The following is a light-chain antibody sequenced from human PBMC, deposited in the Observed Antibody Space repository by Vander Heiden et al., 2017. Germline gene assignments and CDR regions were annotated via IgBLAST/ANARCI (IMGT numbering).Light chain of an antibody. V-gene: IGLV1-40*01. CDR2: GNT. J-gene: IGLJ3*02. CDR1: SSNIGAGYD. Sequence: QSVLTQPPSVSGAPGQRVTISCTGSSSNIGAGYDVHWYQHLPGTAPKLLIYGNTNRPSGVPDRFSGSKSGTSASLAITGLQAEDEAEFYCQSYDNSRSGWVFGGGTRLTVL. CDR3: QSYDNSRSGWV.